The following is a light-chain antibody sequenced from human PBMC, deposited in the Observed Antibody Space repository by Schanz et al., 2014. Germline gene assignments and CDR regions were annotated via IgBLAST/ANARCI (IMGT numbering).Light chain of an antibody. CDR2: EAT. CDR3: CSYAGRYTVI. Sequence: QSALTQPASVSGSPGQSITISCTGTSSDVGSYKFVSWYQQHPGKAPKLIIYEATNRPSGVPDRFSGSKSGSTASLTISGLRAEDEADYYCCSYAGRYTVIFGGGTKLTVL. CDR1: SSDVGSYKF. V-gene: IGLV2-23*01. J-gene: IGLJ2*01.